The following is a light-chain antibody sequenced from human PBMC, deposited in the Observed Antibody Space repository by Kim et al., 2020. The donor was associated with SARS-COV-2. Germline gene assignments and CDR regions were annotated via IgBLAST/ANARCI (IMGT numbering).Light chain of an antibody. CDR2: DAS. Sequence: PGERATLSCRASQSIDTSVAGYQHRPGQAPRLLVYDASIRATGVPDRFSGSGSGTDFTLTISSLEPEDFSTYYCQQRDSWPPAVSFGGGTKVDIK. CDR3: QQRDSWPPAVS. J-gene: IGKJ4*01. CDR1: QSIDTS. V-gene: IGKV3-11*01.